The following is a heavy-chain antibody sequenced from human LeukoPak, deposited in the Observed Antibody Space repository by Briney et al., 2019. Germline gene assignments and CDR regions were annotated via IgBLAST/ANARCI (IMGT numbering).Heavy chain of an antibody. CDR2: IYYSGST. J-gene: IGHJ4*02. D-gene: IGHD6-13*01. V-gene: IGHV4-39*07. CDR3: AREGSSSWIDY. CDR1: GGSISSSSYY. Sequence: SETLSLTCTVSGGSISSSSYYWGWIRQPPGKGLEWIGSIYYSGSTYYNPSLKSRVTISVDTSKNQFSLKLSSVTAADTAVYYCAREGSSSWIDYWGQGTLVTVSS.